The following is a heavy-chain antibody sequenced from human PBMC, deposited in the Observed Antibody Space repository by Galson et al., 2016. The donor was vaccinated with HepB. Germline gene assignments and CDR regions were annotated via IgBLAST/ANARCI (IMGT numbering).Heavy chain of an antibody. V-gene: IGHV3-23*01. Sequence: SLRLSCAASGFTFTRFDMSWVRQAPGKGVEWVSVLNGRTGRTYYADSVKGRFLLSTDSSKDTLYLQMSNLGAEETAVYYCAKACRGSYDDGCAFDFWGQGTMVTVSP. D-gene: IGHD1-26*01. J-gene: IGHJ3*01. CDR2: LNGRTGRT. CDR3: AKACRGSYDDGCAFDF. CDR1: GFTFTRFD.